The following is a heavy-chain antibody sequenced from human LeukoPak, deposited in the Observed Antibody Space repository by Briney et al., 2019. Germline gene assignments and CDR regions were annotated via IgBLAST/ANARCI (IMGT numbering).Heavy chain of an antibody. CDR2: INPNSGST. J-gene: IGHJ6*03. D-gene: IGHD3-3*01. CDR1: GYTFTGYY. Sequence: ASVKVSCKASGYTFTGYYIHWVRQAPGQGLEWMGWINPNSGSTSYAQKFQGRATMTRDTSTSTAYMELSSLRSEDTAVYYCARGVRVTIFGDPGSRPFGYYYYYMDVWGKGTTVTVS. CDR3: ARGVRVTIFGDPGSRPFGYYYYYMDV. V-gene: IGHV1-46*01.